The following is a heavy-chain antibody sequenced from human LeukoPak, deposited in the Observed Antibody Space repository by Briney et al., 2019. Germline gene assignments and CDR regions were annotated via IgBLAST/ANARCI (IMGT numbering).Heavy chain of an antibody. V-gene: IGHV1-18*01. Sequence: GASVKVSCKASGYSFNTYGISWVRQAPGQGLEWMGWVSADNGETNYAQKFQGRVTMTRDTSTSTAYMELRSLRSDDTAVYYCARDYQLLLLWNCFDPWGQGTLVSVSS. CDR3: ARDYQLLLLWNCFDP. D-gene: IGHD2-2*01. CDR2: VSADNGET. CDR1: GYSFNTYG. J-gene: IGHJ5*02.